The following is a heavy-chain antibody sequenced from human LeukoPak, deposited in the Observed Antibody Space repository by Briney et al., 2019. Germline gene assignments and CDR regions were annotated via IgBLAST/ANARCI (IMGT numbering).Heavy chain of an antibody. V-gene: IGHV4-39*02. CDR1: GGSISSDNYY. D-gene: IGHD5-12*01. CDR3: ARDGASGPTLNWFDP. J-gene: IGHJ5*02. Sequence: PSETLSLTCTVSGGSISSDNYYWGWIRQPPGKGLEWIGSIYYSGTTYYNPSLKSRVTISVGTSKNQFSLKLSSVTAADTAVYYCARDGASGPTLNWFDPWGQGTLVTVSS. CDR2: IYYSGTT.